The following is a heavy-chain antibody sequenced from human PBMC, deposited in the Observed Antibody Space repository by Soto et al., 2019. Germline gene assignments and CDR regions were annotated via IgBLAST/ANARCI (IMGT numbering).Heavy chain of an antibody. V-gene: IGHV4-59*01. Sequence: SETLSLTCTVSGGSISSYYWSWIRQPPGKGLEWIGYIYYSGSTNYNPSLKSRVTISVDTSKNQFSLKLSSVTAADTAVYYCARGGIVATLIFDYWGQGTLVTVSS. CDR3: ARGGIVATLIFDY. CDR2: IYYSGST. J-gene: IGHJ4*02. CDR1: GGSISSYY. D-gene: IGHD5-12*01.